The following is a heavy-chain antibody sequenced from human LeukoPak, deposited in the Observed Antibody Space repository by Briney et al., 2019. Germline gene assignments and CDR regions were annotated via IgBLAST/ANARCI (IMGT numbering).Heavy chain of an antibody. CDR3: ARGADDYGATFST. D-gene: IGHD4-17*01. CDR2: INSDGSST. J-gene: IGHJ5*02. V-gene: IGHV3-74*01. CDR1: GFTFSSYW. Sequence: GGSLRLSCAASGFTFSSYWMHWVRQAPGKGLVWVSRINSDGSSTSYADSVKGRFTISRDNAKNTLYLQMNSLRAEDTAVYYCARGADDYGATFSTWGQGTLVTVSS.